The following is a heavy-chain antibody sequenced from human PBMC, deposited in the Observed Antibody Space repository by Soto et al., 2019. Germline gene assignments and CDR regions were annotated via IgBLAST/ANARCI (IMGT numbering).Heavy chain of an antibody. CDR1: GFTFSSYW. V-gene: IGHV3-74*01. J-gene: IGHJ5*02. Sequence: GGSLRLSGVASGFTFSSYWMHWVRQARGKGLVWVSRINSDGSSTSYADSVKGRFTISRDNAKNTLYLQMNSLRAEDTAVYYCARDRYYDFWSGYYQNWFDPWGQGTLVTVSS. CDR3: ARDRYYDFWSGYYQNWFDP. D-gene: IGHD3-3*01. CDR2: INSDGSST.